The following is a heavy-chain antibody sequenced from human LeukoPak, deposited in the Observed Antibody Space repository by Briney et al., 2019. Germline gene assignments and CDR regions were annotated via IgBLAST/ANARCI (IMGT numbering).Heavy chain of an antibody. V-gene: IGHV4-34*01. Sequence: MTSETLSLTCAVYGGSFSGYYWSWIRQPPGKGLEWIGEINHSGSTNYNPSLKSRVTISVDTSKNQFSLKLSSVTAADTAVYYCASLEPYCSGGSCYSGGTYYWGQGTLVTVSS. CDR1: GGSFSGYY. D-gene: IGHD2-15*01. CDR3: ASLEPYCSGGSCYSGGTYY. CDR2: INHSGST. J-gene: IGHJ4*02.